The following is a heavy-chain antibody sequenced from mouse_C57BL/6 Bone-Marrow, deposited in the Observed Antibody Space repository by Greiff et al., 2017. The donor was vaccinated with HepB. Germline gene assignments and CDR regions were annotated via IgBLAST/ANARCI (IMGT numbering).Heavy chain of an antibody. V-gene: IGHV7-1*01. CDR1: GFTFSDFY. D-gene: IGHD1-1*01. CDR3: ARDIYGSSSPGAMDY. J-gene: IGHJ4*01. CDR2: SRNKANDYTT. Sequence: EVKLVESGGGLVQSGRSLRLSCATSGFTFSDFYMEWVRQAPGKGLEWIAASRNKANDYTTEYSASVKGRFIVSRDTSQSILYLQMNALRAEDTAIYYCARDIYGSSSPGAMDYWGQGTSVTGSS.